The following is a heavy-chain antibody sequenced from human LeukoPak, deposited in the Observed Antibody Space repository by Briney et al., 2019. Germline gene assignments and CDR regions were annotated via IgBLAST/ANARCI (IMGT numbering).Heavy chain of an antibody. CDR2: MNPNSGNT. Sequence: ASVRVSCKASGYTFTSYDINWVRQATGQGLEWMGWMNPNSGNTGYAQKFQGRVTMTRNTSISTAYMELSSLRSEDTAVYYCARAPWAAAGIMPESWGQGTLVAVSS. CDR1: GYTFTSYD. J-gene: IGHJ5*02. V-gene: IGHV1-8*01. CDR3: ARAPWAAAGIMPES. D-gene: IGHD6-13*01.